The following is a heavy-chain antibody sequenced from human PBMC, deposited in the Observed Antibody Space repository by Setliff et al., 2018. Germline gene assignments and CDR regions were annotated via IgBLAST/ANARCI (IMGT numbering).Heavy chain of an antibody. V-gene: IGHV4-4*08. J-gene: IGHJ6*03. D-gene: IGHD3-9*01. Sequence: SETLSLTCNVFGGSISGYYWNWIRQPPGKGLEWIGNIYTSGSIKYNPSLRSRGTISVDTSKNQFSLRQTSATAADTAVYFSAIRPKIVTGYYGSHYYYYMDVWGKGTTVTVSS. CDR1: GGSISGYY. CDR3: AIRPKIVTGYYGSHYYYYMDV. CDR2: IYTSGSI.